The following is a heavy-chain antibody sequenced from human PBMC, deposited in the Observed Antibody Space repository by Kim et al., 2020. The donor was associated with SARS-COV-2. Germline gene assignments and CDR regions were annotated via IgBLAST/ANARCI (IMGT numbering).Heavy chain of an antibody. J-gene: IGHJ4*02. CDR3: ARTDYDSSGQDFDY. V-gene: IGHV3-48*02. CDR2: ISSSSSTI. Sequence: GGSLRLSCAASGFTFSSYSMNWVRQAPGKGLEWVSYISSSSSTIYYADSVKGRFTISRDNAKNSLYLQMNSLRDEDTAVYYCARTDYDSSGQDFDYWGQGTLVTVSS. CDR1: GFTFSSYS. D-gene: IGHD3-22*01.